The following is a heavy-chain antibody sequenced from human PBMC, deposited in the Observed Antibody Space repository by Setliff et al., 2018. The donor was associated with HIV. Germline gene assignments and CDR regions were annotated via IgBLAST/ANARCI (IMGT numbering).Heavy chain of an antibody. V-gene: IGHV4-59*02. CDR2: INYNGNT. D-gene: IGHD5-12*01. CDR1: GDSVRNYY. CDR3: ARGHEWLRI. J-gene: IGHJ4*02. Sequence: PSETLSLTCTVSGDSVRNYYWSWIRQPPERGLDYIGYINYNGNTNYNPSLKSRVTMSVDPSKNQISLKLRSVTAADTAVYYCARGHEWLRIWGQGMLVTVSS.